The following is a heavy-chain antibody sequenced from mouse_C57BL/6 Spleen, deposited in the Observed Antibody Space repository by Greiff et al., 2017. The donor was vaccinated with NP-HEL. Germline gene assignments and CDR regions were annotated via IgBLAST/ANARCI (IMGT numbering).Heavy chain of an antibody. CDR1: GFTFSNYW. CDR3: TEEFDDYSWCAY. CDR2: IRLKSDNYAT. Sequence: EVKVVESGGGLVQPGGSMKLSCVASGFTFSNYWMNWVRQSPEKGLEWVAQIRLKSDNYATHYAESVKGRFTISRDDSKSSVYLQMNNLRAEDTGIYYWTEEFDDYSWCAYWGQGTLVTVSA. D-gene: IGHD2-4*01. V-gene: IGHV6-3*01. J-gene: IGHJ3*01.